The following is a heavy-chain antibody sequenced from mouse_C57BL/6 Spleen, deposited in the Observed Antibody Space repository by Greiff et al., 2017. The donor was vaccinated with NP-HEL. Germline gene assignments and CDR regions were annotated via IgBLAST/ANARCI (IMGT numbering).Heavy chain of an antibody. CDR3: TEYGYENAMDY. D-gene: IGHD2-2*01. Sequence: EVKLVESGGGLVQPGGSMKLSCVASGFTFSNYWMNWVRQSPEKGLEWVAQIRLKSDNYATHYAESVKGRFTISRDDSKSSVYLQMNNLRAEDTGIYYCTEYGYENAMDYWGQGTSVTVSS. J-gene: IGHJ4*01. CDR2: IRLKSDNYAT. V-gene: IGHV6-3*01. CDR1: GFTFSNYW.